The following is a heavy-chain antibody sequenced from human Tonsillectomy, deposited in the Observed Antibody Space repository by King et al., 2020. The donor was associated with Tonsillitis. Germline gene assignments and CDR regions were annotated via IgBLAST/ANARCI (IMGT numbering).Heavy chain of an antibody. V-gene: IGHV4-59*08. J-gene: IGHJ4*02. CDR1: GGSITSYY. Sequence: QLQESGPGLVKPSETLSLTCTVSGGSITSYYWSWIRQPPGKGLEWIGYIYYSGSTNYNPSLKSRVTISVDTSKNQFSLKLSSVTAADTAVSYCATSPDYGRPRFDYWGQGTLVTVSS. D-gene: IGHD4-17*01. CDR2: IYYSGST. CDR3: ATSPDYGRPRFDY.